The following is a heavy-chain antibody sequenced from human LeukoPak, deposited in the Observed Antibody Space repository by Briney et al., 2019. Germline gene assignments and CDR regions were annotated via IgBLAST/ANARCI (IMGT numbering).Heavy chain of an antibody. CDR3: AREGGRQWLVSGALDS. Sequence: SETLSLTCTVSDXPVSSSRDYWTWIRQPPGKGLEWIGYIYHGSATYILFLESRVTLSMDTSWNQYSLKMTSVTAADTAVYYCAREGGRQWLVSGALDSWGQGTLVTVSS. CDR2: IYHGSA. D-gene: IGHD6-19*01. J-gene: IGHJ5*01. V-gene: IGHV4-61*01. CDR1: DXPVSSSRDY.